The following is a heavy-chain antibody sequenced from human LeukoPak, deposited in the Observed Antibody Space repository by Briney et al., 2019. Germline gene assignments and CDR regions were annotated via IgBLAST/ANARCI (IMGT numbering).Heavy chain of an antibody. CDR3: AREGDFWSGSFDY. D-gene: IGHD3-3*01. CDR2: ISHSGSP. Sequence: SQTLSLTCAVSGRSISSGDYSWSWIRQPPGKGLEWIGYISHSGSPSYNPSLKSRVTLSVDRSKNQFSLKLSSVTAADTAVYYCAREGDFWSGSFDYWGQGTLVTVSS. CDR1: GRSISSGDYS. J-gene: IGHJ4*02. V-gene: IGHV4-30-2*01.